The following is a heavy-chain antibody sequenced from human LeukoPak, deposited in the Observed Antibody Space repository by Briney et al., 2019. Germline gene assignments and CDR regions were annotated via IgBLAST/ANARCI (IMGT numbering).Heavy chain of an antibody. Sequence: PGGSLRLSCAASGFTFGSYWMSWVRQAPGKGLEWVSCISSSSSYIYYADSVKGRFTISRDNAKNSLYLQMNSLRAEDTAVYYCARAHNWKYGSFDFWGQGTLVTVSS. CDR1: GFTFGSYW. CDR2: ISSSSSYI. V-gene: IGHV3-21*01. D-gene: IGHD1-7*01. J-gene: IGHJ4*02. CDR3: ARAHNWKYGSFDF.